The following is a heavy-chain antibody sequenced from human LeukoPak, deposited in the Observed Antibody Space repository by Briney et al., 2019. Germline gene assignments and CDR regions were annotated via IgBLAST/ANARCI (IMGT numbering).Heavy chain of an antibody. CDR1: GGSISRGGYS. D-gene: IGHD6-13*01. CDR2: IYHSGST. CDR3: ARSIAAAGSRVNWFDP. V-gene: IGHV4-30-2*01. J-gene: IGHJ5*02. Sequence: PSGSLSLTCAVSGGSISRGGYSWSWIRQPPGKGLEWIGYIYHSGSTYYNPSRKSRVTISVDRSKNQFSLKLSSVTAAATAVYYCARSIAAAGSRVNWFDPWGQGTLVTVSS.